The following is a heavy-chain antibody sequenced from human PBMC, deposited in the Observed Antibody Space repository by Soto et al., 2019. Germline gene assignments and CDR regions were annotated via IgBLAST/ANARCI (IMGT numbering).Heavy chain of an antibody. V-gene: IGHV4-59*08. Sequence: SETLSLTCTVSGGSIGSYYWSWIRQPPGKGLEWIGYIYYSESTNYNPSLKSRVTISVDTSKNQFSLKLSSVTAADTAVYYCARLATIPGRYFDYWGQETLVTVSS. CDR1: GGSIGSYY. J-gene: IGHJ4*02. CDR3: ARLATIPGRYFDY. D-gene: IGHD5-12*01. CDR2: IYYSEST.